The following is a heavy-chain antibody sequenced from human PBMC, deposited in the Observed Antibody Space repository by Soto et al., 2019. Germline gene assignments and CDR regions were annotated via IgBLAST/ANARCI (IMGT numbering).Heavy chain of an antibody. CDR2: ISYSGNNK. CDR1: GFTFSYYA. J-gene: IGHJ4*02. CDR3: ARTPEISGYYYYFDY. Sequence: QVQLVESGGGVVQPGRSLRLSCAASGFTFSYYAMHWVRQAPGKGLEWVALISYSGNNKYYADSVKGRFTISRDNSENTLYLQMNSLGAEDTAIYYCARTPEISGYYYYFDYWGQGTLITVSS. D-gene: IGHD3-22*01. V-gene: IGHV3-30-3*01.